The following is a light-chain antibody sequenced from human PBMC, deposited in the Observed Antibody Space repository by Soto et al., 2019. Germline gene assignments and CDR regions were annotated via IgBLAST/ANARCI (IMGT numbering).Light chain of an antibody. CDR1: SSDVGSYNL. V-gene: IGLV2-23*01. CDR2: EGS. CDR3: CSYAGSSTLGGVV. Sequence: QSVLTQPASVSGSPGQSITISCTGTSSDVGSYNLVSWYQQHPGKAPKLMIYEGSKRPSGVSNRISGSKSGNTASLTISGLQAEDEADYYCCSYAGSSTLGGVVFGGGTKLTVL. J-gene: IGLJ2*01.